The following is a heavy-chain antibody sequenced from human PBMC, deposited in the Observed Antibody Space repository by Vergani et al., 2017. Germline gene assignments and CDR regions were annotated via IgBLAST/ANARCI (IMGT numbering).Heavy chain of an antibody. V-gene: IGHV1-18*01. J-gene: IGHJ5*02. CDR1: GYTFTSYG. Sequence: QVQLAHSGAEVKKPGASVKVSCKASGYTFTSYGISWVRQAPGQGLEWMGWISAYNGNTNYAQKLQGRVTMTTDTSTSTAYMELRSLRSDDTAVYYCARDSGNYDFWSGYYSDWFDPWGQGTLVTVSS. CDR2: ISAYNGNT. CDR3: ARDSGNYDFWSGYYSDWFDP. D-gene: IGHD3-3*01.